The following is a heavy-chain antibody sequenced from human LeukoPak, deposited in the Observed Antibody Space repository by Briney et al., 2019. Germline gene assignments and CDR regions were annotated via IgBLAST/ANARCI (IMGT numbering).Heavy chain of an antibody. CDR3: AKRLKRNYYYHYAMDV. J-gene: IGHJ6*02. D-gene: IGHD3-22*01. V-gene: IGHV3-23*01. CDR1: GSTFKTHA. Sequence: HTGGSLRLSCAASGSTFKTHAMSWVRQAPGKGLEWVSRIDDSGVIRSYADSVKGRFTISRDNSKMTLTLQMNSLRAEDTAVYYCAKRLKRNYYYHYAMDVWGQGTTVTVSS. CDR2: IDDSGVIR.